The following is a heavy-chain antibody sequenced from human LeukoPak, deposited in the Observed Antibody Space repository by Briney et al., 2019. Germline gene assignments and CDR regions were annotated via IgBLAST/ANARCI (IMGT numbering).Heavy chain of an antibody. J-gene: IGHJ6*02. CDR3: ARGASSSWLYYYYYYGMDV. CDR2: INPSGGST. V-gene: IGHV1-46*01. Sequence: ASVKVSCKASGYTFTSYYMHWVRQAPGQGLEWMGIINPSGGSTSYAQKFQGRVTMTRDTSTSTVYMELSSLRSEDTAVYYCARGASSSWLYYYYYYGMDVWGQGTTVTVSS. CDR1: GYTFTSYY. D-gene: IGHD6-13*01.